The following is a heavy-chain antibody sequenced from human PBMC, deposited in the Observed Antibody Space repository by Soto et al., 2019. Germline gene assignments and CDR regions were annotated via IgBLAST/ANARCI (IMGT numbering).Heavy chain of an antibody. CDR2: MHLNGGNT. CDR1: VDTFTGDE. CDR3: ARVPRRSLYFYYLDV. Sequence: QVQLVQSGAEVKKPGASVKVSCKASVDTFTGDEITWVRQATGQGLEWVGLMHLNGGNTGYAQTFQGSASMSGNPSISTAYMELSSLRSEDTTVYYCARVPRRSLYFYYLDVWGKGTTVIVSS. V-gene: IGHV1-8*01. J-gene: IGHJ6*03.